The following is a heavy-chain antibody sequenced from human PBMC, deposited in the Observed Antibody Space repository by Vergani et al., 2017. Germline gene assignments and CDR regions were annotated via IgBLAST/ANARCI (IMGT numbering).Heavy chain of an antibody. V-gene: IGHV4-30-4*08. CDR2: IYYSGST. CDR1: GGSISSGDYY. D-gene: IGHD3-10*01. Sequence: QVQLQESGPGLVKPSQTLSLTCTVSGGSISSGDYYWSWIRQPPGKGLEWIGYIYYSGSTYYNPSLKSRVTISVDTYKNQFSLKLSSVTAADTAVYYCARVGVVRGVSYYYYYGGMDVWGQGP. CDR3: ARVGVVRGVSYYYYYGGMDV. J-gene: IGHJ6*02.